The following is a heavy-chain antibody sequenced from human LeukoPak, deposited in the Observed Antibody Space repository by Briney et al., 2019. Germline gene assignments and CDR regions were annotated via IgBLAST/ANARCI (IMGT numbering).Heavy chain of an antibody. Sequence: PGGTLRLSSAASGFTFSSVAMSWVPQAPGKGLKGVTAISGSGGSTYYADSVKGRFTISRDNSKNTLYLQMNSLRAEDTAVYYCAKGTRDYYYGMDVWGQGTTVTVSS. CDR2: ISGSGGST. CDR3: AKGTRDYYYGMDV. D-gene: IGHD1-7*01. CDR1: GFTFSSVA. J-gene: IGHJ6*02. V-gene: IGHV3-23*01.